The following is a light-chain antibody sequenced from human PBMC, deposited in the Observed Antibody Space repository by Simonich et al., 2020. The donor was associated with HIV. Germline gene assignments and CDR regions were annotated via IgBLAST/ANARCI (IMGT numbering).Light chain of an antibody. Sequence: DIQMTQSPSSLSASVGDRVTITCRASQSISSYLNWYQQKPGKAPKLLIYSASSGQSGVPSRFSVSGSGTDFTLTISSLQPEDFATYYCQQSYSTPRTFGQGTKVEIK. CDR2: SAS. V-gene: IGKV1-39*01. CDR3: QQSYSTPRT. CDR1: QSISSY. J-gene: IGKJ1*01.